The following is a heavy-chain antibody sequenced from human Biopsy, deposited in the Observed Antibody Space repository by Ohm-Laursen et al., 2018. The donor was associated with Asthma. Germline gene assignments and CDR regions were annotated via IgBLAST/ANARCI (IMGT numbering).Heavy chain of an antibody. CDR3: ARGDSSNWSHHYFDY. Sequence: SLRLSCAASGFAVSRDHMFWVRQAPGKGLEWVSVIYSGGTSHTADSVRGRFTISRDYPKNTLYLQMHSLRAEDTAVYYCARGDSSNWSHHYFDYWGQGTLVTVSS. V-gene: IGHV3-53*01. D-gene: IGHD3-22*01. CDR1: GFAVSRDH. J-gene: IGHJ4*02. CDR2: IYSGGTS.